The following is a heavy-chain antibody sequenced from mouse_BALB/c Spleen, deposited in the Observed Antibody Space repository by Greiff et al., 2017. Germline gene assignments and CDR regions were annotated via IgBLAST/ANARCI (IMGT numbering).Heavy chain of an antibody. CDR2: IYPGDGDT. Sequence: QVQLQQSGPELVKPGASVKISCKASGYAFSSSWMNWVKQRPGQGLEWIGRIYPGDGDTNYNGKFKGKATLTADKSSSTAYMQLSSLTSVDSAVYFCARSTMITAYYFDYWGQGTTLTVSS. J-gene: IGHJ2*01. V-gene: IGHV1-82*01. CDR1: GYAFSSSW. D-gene: IGHD2-4*01. CDR3: ARSTMITAYYFDY.